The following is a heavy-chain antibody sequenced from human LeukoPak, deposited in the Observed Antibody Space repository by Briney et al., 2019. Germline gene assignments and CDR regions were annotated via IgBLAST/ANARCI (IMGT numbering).Heavy chain of an antibody. V-gene: IGHV4-39*07. CDR1: GGSISSSSYY. D-gene: IGHD5-18*01. Sequence: SETLSLTCTVSGGSISSSSYYWGWIRQPPGKGLEWIGSIYYSGSTYYNPSLKSRVTISVDTSKNQFSLKLSSVTAADTAVYYCARDTDTAILGWGQGTLVTVSS. CDR2: IYYSGST. J-gene: IGHJ4*02. CDR3: ARDTDTAILG.